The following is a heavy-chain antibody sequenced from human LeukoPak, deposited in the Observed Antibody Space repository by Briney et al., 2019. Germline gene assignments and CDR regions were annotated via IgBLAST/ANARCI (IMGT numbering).Heavy chain of an antibody. J-gene: IGHJ4*02. CDR3: AKAPVSGSRSPFDY. CDR1: GFTLNTYG. CDR2: IAYDGSNK. V-gene: IGHV3-30*18. Sequence: GGSLKPSVPAPGFTLNTYGIHWVRKAQGKGLDWVPVIAYDGSNKYYADSVKGRFTISRDNSKNTLYLQMDSLRVEDTAVYYCAKAPVSGSRSPFDYWGQGTLVTVSS. D-gene: IGHD1-26*01.